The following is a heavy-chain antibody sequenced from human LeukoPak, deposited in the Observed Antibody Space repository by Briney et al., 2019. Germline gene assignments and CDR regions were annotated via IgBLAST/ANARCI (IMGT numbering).Heavy chain of an antibody. V-gene: IGHV1-18*01. CDR2: ISAYNGNT. J-gene: IGHJ5*02. CDR1: GGTFSSYA. D-gene: IGHD2-8*01. CDR3: ARLKGEDIVLMVYAPTFDP. Sequence: ASVKVSCKASGGTFSSYAISWVRQAPGQGLEWMGWISAYNGNTNYAQKLQGRVTMTTDTSTSTAYMELRSLRSDDTAVYYCARLKGEDIVLMVYAPTFDPWGQGTLVTASS.